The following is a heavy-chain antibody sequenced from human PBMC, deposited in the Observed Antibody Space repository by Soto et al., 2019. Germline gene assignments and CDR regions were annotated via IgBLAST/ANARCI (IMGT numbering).Heavy chain of an antibody. D-gene: IGHD3-16*01. Sequence: QVQLVQSGAEVKNPGASVKVSCKASGYSFTRYGIGWARQAPGQGLEWMGWINAYNGNTNYAQNLQGRITMTTDTSTTTANMELRSLRSNDTAIYYCAMVDVYVTPSPQDVWGQGTTVTVSS. CDR2: INAYNGNT. V-gene: IGHV1-18*01. CDR1: GYSFTRYG. J-gene: IGHJ6*02. CDR3: AMVDVYVTPSPQDV.